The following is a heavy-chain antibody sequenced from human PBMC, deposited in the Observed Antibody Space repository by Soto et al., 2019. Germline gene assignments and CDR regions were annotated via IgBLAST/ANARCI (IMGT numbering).Heavy chain of an antibody. D-gene: IGHD6-13*01. J-gene: IGHJ4*02. CDR1: GGSFSGYY. CDR2: INQSGST. CDR3: ARTYSSSWSPFEY. V-gene: IGHV4-34*01. Sequence: QVQLQQWGAGRLKPSETLSLTCAVYGGSFSGYYWSWIRQPPGKGLEWIGEINQSGSTNYNPSLKSRVTISVDTSKNQFSLKLSSVTAADTAVCYCARTYSSSWSPFEYWGQGTLVTVSS.